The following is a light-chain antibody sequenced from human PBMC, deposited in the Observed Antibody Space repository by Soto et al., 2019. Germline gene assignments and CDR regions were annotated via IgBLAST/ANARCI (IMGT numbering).Light chain of an antibody. CDR2: GAS. CDR1: QSVRNF. J-gene: IGKJ1*01. CDR3: QQSDSTPRT. Sequence: DIQMTRSPSSLSVSLQDRVPITCRASQSVRNFLDWYQQKAGQAPRLLIYGASNLETGVPARFSGSGSGTEFTLTINNMQPEDFATYYCQQSDSTPRTFGQGTKVDI. V-gene: IGKV1-39*01.